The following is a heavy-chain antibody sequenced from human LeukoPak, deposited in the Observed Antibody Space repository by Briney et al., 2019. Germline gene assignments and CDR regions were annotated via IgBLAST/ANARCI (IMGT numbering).Heavy chain of an antibody. Sequence: GASVKVSCKGSGYTFTGYYMHWVRQAPGQGLEWMGWINPNSGGTNYAQKFQGRVTMTRDTSISTAYMELSRLRSDDTAVYYCARANPPYYYDSSGDFDYWGQGTLVTVSS. V-gene: IGHV1-2*02. CDR2: INPNSGGT. CDR3: ARANPPYYYDSSGDFDY. J-gene: IGHJ4*02. D-gene: IGHD3-22*01. CDR1: GYTFTGYY.